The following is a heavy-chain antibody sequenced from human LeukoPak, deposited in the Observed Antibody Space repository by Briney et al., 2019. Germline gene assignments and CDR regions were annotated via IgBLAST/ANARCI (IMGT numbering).Heavy chain of an antibody. D-gene: IGHD6-6*01. V-gene: IGHV3-7*03. CDR1: GFTFPRHW. CDR3: ARDISPQLVVDN. CDR2: IKQDANEK. J-gene: IGHJ4*02. Sequence: GGSLRLSCEASGFTFPRHWMSWVRQAPGKGLEWVANIKQDANEKNYVDSVKGRFTISRDNAKNSLYLQMNSLRAEDTAVYYCARDISPQLVVDNWGQGTLVTVSS.